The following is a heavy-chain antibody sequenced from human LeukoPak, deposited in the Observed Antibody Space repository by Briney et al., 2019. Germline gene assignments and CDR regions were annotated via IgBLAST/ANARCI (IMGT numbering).Heavy chain of an antibody. Sequence: GGSLRLSCAASGFTFDDYGMSWVRQAPGKGLEWASGINWNGGSTGYADSVKGRFTISRDNAKNSLYLQMNSLRAEDTALYYCARVGDSSGYYYVDYWGQGTLVTVSS. V-gene: IGHV3-20*04. CDR2: INWNGGST. J-gene: IGHJ4*02. CDR1: GFTFDDYG. CDR3: ARVGDSSGYYYVDY. D-gene: IGHD3-22*01.